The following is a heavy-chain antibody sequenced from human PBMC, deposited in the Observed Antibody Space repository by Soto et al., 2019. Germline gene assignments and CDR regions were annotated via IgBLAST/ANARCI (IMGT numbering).Heavy chain of an antibody. D-gene: IGHD6-19*01. CDR2: IYYSGST. V-gene: IGHV4-59*01. CDR3: ARCDSSGWYYAYYFYH. CDR1: GSASIGYC. J-gene: IGHJ4*02. Sequence: SGTHPQTCIFAGSASIGYCCSRIRQPPRKGLEWIGYIYYSGSTNYNPSLKSRVTISVDTSKNQFSLKLSSVTAADTAVYYCARCDSSGWYYAYYFYHWGQGTLVTVSS.